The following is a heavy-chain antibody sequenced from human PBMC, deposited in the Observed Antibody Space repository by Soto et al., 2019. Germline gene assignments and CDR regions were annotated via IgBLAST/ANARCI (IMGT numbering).Heavy chain of an antibody. D-gene: IGHD3-16*01. CDR2: ISYDGNKK. J-gene: IGHJ6*02. V-gene: IGHV3-30-3*01. Sequence: GGSLRLSCAASGFTFISHAMHWGRRAPGKGLEWVAVISYDGNKKDYADSVKGRFTISRDTSKNTLYLQVNSLRAEDSAVYYCARDYAKTTYYFYGMDVWGQGTAVTVSS. CDR3: ARDYAKTTYYFYGMDV. CDR1: GFTFISHA.